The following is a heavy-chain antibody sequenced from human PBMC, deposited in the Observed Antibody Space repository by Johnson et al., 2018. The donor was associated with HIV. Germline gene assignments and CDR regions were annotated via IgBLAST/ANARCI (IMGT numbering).Heavy chain of an antibody. CDR1: RFTFSSYW. J-gene: IGHJ3*01. Sequence: EVQLVESGGGLVQPGGSLRLSCAASRFTFSSYWMHWVRQAPGKGLVWVSRINSDGSSTTYADSVKGRFTISRDHAKNPLYLQMTSLRAEDTAGYYCGRGLWYVCYGGNTNAFHVWGQGTMVTVSS. CDR3: GRGLWYVCYGGNTNAFHV. D-gene: IGHD4-23*01. CDR2: INSDGSST. V-gene: IGHV3-74*01.